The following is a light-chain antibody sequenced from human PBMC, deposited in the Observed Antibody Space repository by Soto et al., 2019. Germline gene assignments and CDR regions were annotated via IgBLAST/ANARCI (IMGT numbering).Light chain of an antibody. CDR2: GNG. J-gene: IGLJ1*01. V-gene: IGLV1-40*01. CDR1: SSNIGAGYD. Sequence: QSVLTQPPSVSGAPGQRVTISCTGSSSNIGAGYDVHWYQQLPGTAPKLLIYGNGNRPSGVPDRFSGSKSGTSDSLAITGLQAEDEADYYCPSYDSSLSGSEVFGTGTKVTVL. CDR3: PSYDSSLSGSEV.